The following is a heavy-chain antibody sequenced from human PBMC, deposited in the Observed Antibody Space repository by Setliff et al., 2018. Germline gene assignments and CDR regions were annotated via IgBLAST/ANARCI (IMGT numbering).Heavy chain of an antibody. Sequence: GASVKVSCKASGYTFIYYYIHWVRQAPGQGLEWMGLINPSGGGTIYARKFQGRVTMARETSTSTVYMELSGLRSEDTAVYYCARVYLAGSGWDKANALDIWGQGTMVTVS. CDR3: ARVYLAGSGWDKANALDI. D-gene: IGHD6-19*01. V-gene: IGHV1-46*03. CDR2: INPSGGGT. J-gene: IGHJ3*02. CDR1: GYTFIYYY.